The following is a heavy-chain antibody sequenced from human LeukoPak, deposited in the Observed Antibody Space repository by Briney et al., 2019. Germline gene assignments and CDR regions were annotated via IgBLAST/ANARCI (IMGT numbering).Heavy chain of an antibody. J-gene: IGHJ6*03. V-gene: IGHV4-39*01. Sequence: SETLSLTCTVSGGSISSSSYYWGWLRQPPGKGLEWIGSIYYSGSTYYNPSLKSRVTISVDTSKNQFSLKLSSVTAADTAVYYCARCVDTAMVTYYYYYMDVWGKGTTVTVSS. CDR2: IYYSGST. D-gene: IGHD5-18*01. CDR1: GGSISSSSYY. CDR3: ARCVDTAMVTYYYYYMDV.